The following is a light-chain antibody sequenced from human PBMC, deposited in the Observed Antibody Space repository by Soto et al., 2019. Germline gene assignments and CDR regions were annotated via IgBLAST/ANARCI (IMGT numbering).Light chain of an antibody. CDR2: DAS. CDR3: QQRSNWPS. Sequence: EIVLTQSPGTLSLSPGERATLSCRASQRISNSYLAWYQQKPGQAPRLLLYDASSRATGIPDRFSGSGSGTDFTLTINSLESEDFAIYHCQQRSNWPSFGQGTRLEIK. CDR1: QRISNSY. V-gene: IGKV3D-20*02. J-gene: IGKJ5*01.